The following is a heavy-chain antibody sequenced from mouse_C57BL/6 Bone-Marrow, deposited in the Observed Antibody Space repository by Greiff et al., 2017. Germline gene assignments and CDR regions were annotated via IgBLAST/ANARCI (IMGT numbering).Heavy chain of an antibody. D-gene: IGHD1-1*01. V-gene: IGHV14-4*01. CDR1: GFNIKDDY. Sequence: VQLQQSGAELVRPGASVQLSCPASGFNIKDDYMHWVKQRPEQGLEWIGWIDPENGDTEYASKFQGKATITADTSSHTAYLQLSSWTSEDTAVYYCTTTVVATEYYARDYWGQGTSVTVSS. CDR3: TTTVVATEYYARDY. CDR2: IDPENGDT. J-gene: IGHJ4*01.